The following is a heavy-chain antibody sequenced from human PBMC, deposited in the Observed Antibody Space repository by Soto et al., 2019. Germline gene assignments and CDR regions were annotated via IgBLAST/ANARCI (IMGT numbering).Heavy chain of an antibody. Sequence: ASVIGSCKASGYSFIGYYIHWEREAPGQGLEWMGRMTPNSGGTDYAQKFQGRVTMTRDTSISTAYMELNSLSSDDTAVYYCARASMIVGKYAFWGQGTQVTVSS. J-gene: IGHJ4*02. CDR1: GYSFIGYY. D-gene: IGHD3-22*01. CDR2: MTPNSGGT. CDR3: ARASMIVGKYAF. V-gene: IGHV1-2*06.